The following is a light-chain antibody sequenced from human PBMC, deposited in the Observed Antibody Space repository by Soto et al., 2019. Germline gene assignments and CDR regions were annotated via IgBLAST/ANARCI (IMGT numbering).Light chain of an antibody. J-gene: IGKJ4*01. V-gene: IGKV3-20*01. Sequence: EIVLTQSPGTLSLSPGERATLSCRASQSVSSSYLAWYQQKPGQAPRLLIYGASRRATGIPDRFSGSWSGTDFTLTISRLEPEDFAVYYCQQYGSSPPITFGGGTKVEIK. CDR1: QSVSSSY. CDR3: QQYGSSPPIT. CDR2: GAS.